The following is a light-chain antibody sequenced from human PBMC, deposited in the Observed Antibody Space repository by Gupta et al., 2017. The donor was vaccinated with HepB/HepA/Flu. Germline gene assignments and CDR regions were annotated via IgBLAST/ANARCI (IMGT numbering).Light chain of an antibody. Sequence: SYELSQAPSVSVSPGQTATITCSGDKLGDKYACWYQQTPGQSPVFGIYDDTKRPSGIPERFSGANSGTTVNLTISGTQAMDDYYYYCPAWDSSNDVFETGTKVTVL. V-gene: IGLV3-1*01. CDR2: DDT. CDR1: KLGDKY. J-gene: IGLJ1*01. CDR3: PAWDSSNDV.